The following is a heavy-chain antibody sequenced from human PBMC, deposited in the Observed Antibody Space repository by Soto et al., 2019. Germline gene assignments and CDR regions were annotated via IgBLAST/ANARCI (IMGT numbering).Heavy chain of an antibody. J-gene: IGHJ5*02. CDR1: GGSFSGYY. CDR2: INHSGST. V-gene: IGHV4-34*01. Sequence: SETLSLTCAVYGGSFSGYYWSWIRQPPGKGLEWIGEINHSGSTNYNPSLKSRVTISVDTSKNQFSLKLSSVTAADTAVYYCARAGGYRGSRFDPWGQGTLVTVSS. D-gene: IGHD5-12*01. CDR3: ARAGGYRGSRFDP.